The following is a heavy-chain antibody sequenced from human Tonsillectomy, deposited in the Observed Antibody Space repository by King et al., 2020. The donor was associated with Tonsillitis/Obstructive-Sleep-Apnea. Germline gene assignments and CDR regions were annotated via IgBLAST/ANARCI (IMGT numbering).Heavy chain of an antibody. Sequence: VQLVESGGGLVQPGGSLRLSCAASGFTFSSYAMSWVRQAPGKGLEWVSAISGSGGSTYYADSVKGRFTISRVNSKNTLYLQMNSLRAEDSAVYYCAKDKSYSSSWYANYWGQGTLVTVSS. V-gene: IGHV3-23*04. CDR2: ISGSGGST. CDR3: AKDKSYSSSWYANY. J-gene: IGHJ4*02. D-gene: IGHD6-13*01. CDR1: GFTFSSYA.